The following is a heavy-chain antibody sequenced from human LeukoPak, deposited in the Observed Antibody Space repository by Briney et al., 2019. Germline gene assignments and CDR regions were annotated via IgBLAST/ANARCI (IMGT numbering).Heavy chain of an antibody. Sequence: SETLSLTCAVYGESFDSFYWNWVRQAPGKGLEWLGEVNQSGGSDYNPALESRVAISADASKRQFPLKLISVTAADTAVYYCAVRLTTGRLGTATTWFDPWGQGTLVSVSS. D-gene: IGHD1-1*01. V-gene: IGHV4-34*01. J-gene: IGHJ5*02. CDR1: GESFDSFY. CDR3: AVRLTTGRLGTATTWFDP. CDR2: VNQSGGS.